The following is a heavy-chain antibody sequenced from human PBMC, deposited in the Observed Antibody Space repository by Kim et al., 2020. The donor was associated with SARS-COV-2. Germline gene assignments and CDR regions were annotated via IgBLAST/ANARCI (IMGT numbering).Heavy chain of an antibody. J-gene: IGHJ4*02. V-gene: IGHV3-48*03. CDR2: I. Sequence: IYDADSVRGRFTISRDNDKTSLYMQMNSLRAEDTAVYYCARGPNYSPFDYWGQGTLVTVSS. CDR3: ARGPNYSPFDY. D-gene: IGHD4-4*01.